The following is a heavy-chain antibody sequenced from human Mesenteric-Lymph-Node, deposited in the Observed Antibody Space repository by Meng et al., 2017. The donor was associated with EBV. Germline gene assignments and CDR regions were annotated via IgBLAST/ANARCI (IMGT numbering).Heavy chain of an antibody. Sequence: QVEMVESGAEGKKPGAYVKVSCKASGYTFTGYYMHWVRQAPGQGLEWMGWINPNSGGTNYAQKFQGWVTMTRDTSISTAYMELSRLRSDDTAVYYCARVARGSTQRGAFDYWGQGTLVTVSS. D-gene: IGHD6-13*01. J-gene: IGHJ4*02. CDR1: GYTFTGYY. CDR2: INPNSGGT. CDR3: ARVARGSTQRGAFDY. V-gene: IGHV1-2*04.